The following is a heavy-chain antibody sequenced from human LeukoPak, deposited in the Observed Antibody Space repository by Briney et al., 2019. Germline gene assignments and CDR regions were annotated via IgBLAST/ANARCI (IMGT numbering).Heavy chain of an antibody. V-gene: IGHV2-5*02. CDR2: IYSDDDK. J-gene: IGHJ5*02. D-gene: IGHD2/OR15-2a*01. Sequence: SGPTLLNPTPTLTLTCTFFGLSRNTSAVGVGWIRKTTVQDLERLALIYSDDDKRYTPSLKTRLSISKDTSKNQVFLRMTNVDLVDTATYFCAHRSKYLTCFDPWGQGTLVIVSS. CDR1: GLSRNTSAVG. CDR3: AHRSKYLTCFDP.